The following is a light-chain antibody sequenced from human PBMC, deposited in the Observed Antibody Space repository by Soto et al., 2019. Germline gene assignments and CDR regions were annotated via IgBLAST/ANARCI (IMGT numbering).Light chain of an antibody. J-gene: IGKJ1*01. V-gene: IGKV4-1*01. Sequence: DIVMTQSPDSLAVSLGERATINCKSSQSVLKSSNDKNHLAWYQQKPGQPPRLLIFWASTRESGVPDRFSGGGSGTDFTLTISSLQAEDVAVYYCQQYYSPPAMFGQGTKEEI. CDR1: QSVLKSSNDKNH. CDR3: QQYYSPPAM. CDR2: WAS.